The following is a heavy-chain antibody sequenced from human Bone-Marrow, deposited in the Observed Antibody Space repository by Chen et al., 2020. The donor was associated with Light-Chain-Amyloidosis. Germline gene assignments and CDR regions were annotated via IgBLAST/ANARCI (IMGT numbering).Heavy chain of an antibody. CDR3: ARTLRYGHQFYFDY. Sequence: VQLLESGGGLVQPGGSLRLSCVGSGFPFSSHAMHWVRQAPGRGLEWVAFISVDGRADSLQGRFTVSIYNSKSTLYLQMDSLRPDDTAVYYCARTLRYGHQFYFDYWGQGTLFTVSS. D-gene: IGHD3-9*01. CDR1: GFPFSSHA. V-gene: IGHV3-30*04. CDR2: ISVDG. J-gene: IGHJ4*02.